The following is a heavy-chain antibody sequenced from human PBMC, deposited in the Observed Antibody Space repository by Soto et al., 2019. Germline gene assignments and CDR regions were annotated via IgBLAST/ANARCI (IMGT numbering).Heavy chain of an antibody. V-gene: IGHV1-69*01. CDR2: IMPVFHTT. Sequence: QVQLVRSGAEVKKPGSSVKVSCQASGGTFNNFAFTWVRQAPGQGLEWLGGIMPVFHTTNIAQTFQDRITVTADDFTTTVYVEMTSLRYDDTAVYYCATATISPVSATLYHYGMDVWGQGTTVTVSS. J-gene: IGHJ6*02. CDR1: GGTFNNFA. D-gene: IGHD6-25*01. CDR3: ATATISPVSATLYHYGMDV.